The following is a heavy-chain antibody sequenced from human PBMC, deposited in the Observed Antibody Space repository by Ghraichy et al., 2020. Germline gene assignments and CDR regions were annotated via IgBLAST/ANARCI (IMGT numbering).Heavy chain of an antibody. V-gene: IGHV3-11*06. CDR2: ISYSNDYT. CDR3: ASERYYGSRTYPPV. CDR1: GFPFGDFY. J-gene: IGHJ4*02. Sequence: GESLNISCAASGFPFGDFYMSWSRQAPGKGLEWVAYISYSNDYTNYADSVKGRFTLSRDNAKNSVYLQMTSLRADDTAIYYCASERYYGSRTYPPVWGPGTLVTVSS. D-gene: IGHD3-10*01.